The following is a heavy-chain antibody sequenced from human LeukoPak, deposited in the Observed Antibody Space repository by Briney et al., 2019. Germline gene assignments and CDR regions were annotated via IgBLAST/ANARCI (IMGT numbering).Heavy chain of an antibody. CDR1: GGPFSGYY. D-gene: IGHD2-15*01. V-gene: IGHV4-34*01. CDR3: ARGYCSGGSCHFDY. Sequence: SETLSLTCAVYGGPFSGYYWSWIRQPPGKGLEWIGEINHSGSTNYNPSLKSRVTISVDTSKNQFSLKLSSVTAAGTAVYYCARGYCSGGSCHFDYWGQGTLVTVSS. J-gene: IGHJ4*02. CDR2: INHSGST.